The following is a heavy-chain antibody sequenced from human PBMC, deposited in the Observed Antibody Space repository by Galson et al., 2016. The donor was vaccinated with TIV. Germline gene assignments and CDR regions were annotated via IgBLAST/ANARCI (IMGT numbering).Heavy chain of an antibody. CDR1: GSITSRNW. V-gene: IGHV3-30-3*02. D-gene: IGHD1-1*01. CDR3: AKEVQRRLHY. CDR2: ISYDGSNK. Sequence: LSLTCAVSGGSITSRNWWSWVRQAPGKGLDWVAVISYDGSNKYYADSVKGRFTISRDNSKSTLYLQMNGLRAQDTGVYYCAKEVQRRLHYWGQGALVTVSS. J-gene: IGHJ4*02.